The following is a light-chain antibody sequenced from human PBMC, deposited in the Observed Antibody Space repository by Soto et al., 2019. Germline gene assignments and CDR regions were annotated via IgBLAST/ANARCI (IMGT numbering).Light chain of an antibody. CDR1: QSVGNN. Sequence: EIMVTQSPATLSVSPGERATLSCRASQSVGNNLAWYQQKPGQVPRLLIYYASTRATGIPARFSGSESGTECTLTISSLQSEDFALYYCQQYNDWPPITFGQGTRLEIK. J-gene: IGKJ5*01. CDR3: QQYNDWPPIT. CDR2: YAS. V-gene: IGKV3-15*01.